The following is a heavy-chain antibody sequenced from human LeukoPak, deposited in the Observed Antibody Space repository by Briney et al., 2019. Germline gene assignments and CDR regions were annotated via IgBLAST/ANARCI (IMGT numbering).Heavy chain of an antibody. D-gene: IGHD3-22*01. CDR2: IYTSGST. CDR1: GGFISSYY. CDR3: ARVSGYYDSSGYYLDAFDI. J-gene: IGHJ3*02. V-gene: IGHV4-4*07. Sequence: SETLSLTCTVSGGFISSYYWSWIRQPAGKGLEWIGRIYTSGSTNYNPSLKSRVTMSVDTSKNQFSLKLSSVTAADTAVYYCARVSGYYDSSGYYLDAFDIWGQGTMVTVSS.